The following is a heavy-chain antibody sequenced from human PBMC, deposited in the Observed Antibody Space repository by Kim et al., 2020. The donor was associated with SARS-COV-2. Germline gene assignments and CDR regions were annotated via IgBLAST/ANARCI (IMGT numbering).Heavy chain of an antibody. CDR1: GFTFSNCG. Sequence: GGSLRLSCAASGFTFSNCGMHWVRQAPGKGLEWVAVIWYDGDNKYYADSVKGRFTISRDNSKNTLYLQMNSLRAEDTAVYYCARDPLRTLGLWESVTYYFDYWGQGTLVTVSS. V-gene: IGHV3-33*08. CDR3: ARDPLRTLGLWESVTYYFDY. D-gene: IGHD3-16*01. J-gene: IGHJ4*02. CDR2: IWYDGDNK.